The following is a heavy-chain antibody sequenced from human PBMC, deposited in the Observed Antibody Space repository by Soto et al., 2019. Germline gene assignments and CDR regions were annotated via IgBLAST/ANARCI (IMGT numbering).Heavy chain of an antibody. Sequence: ASVKVSCKASGYTFTSYGISWVRQAPGQGLEWMGWISAYNGNTNYAQKLQGRVTMTTDTSTSTAYMELRSLRSDDTAVYYCARDTGLWGHLDYYYYMDVWGKGTTVTVSS. CDR3: ARDTGLWGHLDYYYYMDV. CDR1: GYTFTSYG. V-gene: IGHV1-18*01. J-gene: IGHJ6*03. CDR2: ISAYNGNT. D-gene: IGHD7-27*01.